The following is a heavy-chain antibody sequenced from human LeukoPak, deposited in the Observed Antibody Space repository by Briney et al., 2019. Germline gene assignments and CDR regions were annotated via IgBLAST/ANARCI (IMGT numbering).Heavy chain of an antibody. D-gene: IGHD2-2*01. CDR2: ISYDGGNK. CDR3: AKDYCSSTSCYGIDY. Sequence: PGRSLRLSCAASGFTFSSYGMHWVRQAPGKGLEWVAVISYDGGNKYYADSVKGRFTISRDNSKNTLYLQMNSLRAEDTAVYYCAKDYCSSTSCYGIDYWGQGTLVTVSS. J-gene: IGHJ4*02. V-gene: IGHV3-30*18. CDR1: GFTFSSYG.